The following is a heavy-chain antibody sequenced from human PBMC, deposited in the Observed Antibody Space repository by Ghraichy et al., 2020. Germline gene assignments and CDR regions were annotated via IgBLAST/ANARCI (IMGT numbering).Heavy chain of an antibody. J-gene: IGHJ4*02. D-gene: IGHD1-1*01. CDR3: ATLDRH. Sequence: GGSLRLSCAASGFIFDDYTMHWVRQAPGKGLEWVSLISWNGGYTHYADSVKGRFTISRDNSKNSLYLQMNSLRTEDTALYYCATLDRHWDQGTLFTVSS. CDR1: GFIFDDYT. CDR2: ISWNGGYT. V-gene: IGHV3-43*01.